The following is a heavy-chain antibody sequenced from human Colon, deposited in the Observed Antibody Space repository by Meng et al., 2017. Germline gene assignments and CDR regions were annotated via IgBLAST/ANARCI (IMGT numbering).Heavy chain of an antibody. CDR2: ISQSGTT. J-gene: IGHJ4*02. CDR3: VRQGMTSYSWGY. D-gene: IGHD3-9*01. CDR1: SGSISSSNW. V-gene: IGHV4-4*02. Sequence: QVQLEGSGPVLGEPSWTLSLPCAVSSGSISSSNWWSWVRQPPGKGLEWIGEISQSGTTYYNPSLKSRVTITGDWSKNQFSLNLNSVTAADTALYYCVRQGMTSYSWGYWGQGTLVTVSS.